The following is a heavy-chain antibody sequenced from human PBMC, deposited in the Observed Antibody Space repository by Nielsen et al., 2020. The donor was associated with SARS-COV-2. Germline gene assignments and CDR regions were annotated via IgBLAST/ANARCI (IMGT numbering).Heavy chain of an antibody. V-gene: IGHV2-70*04. D-gene: IGHD4/OR15-4a*01. CDR1: GLSLSTTAMR. CDR3: AHNSMVVFDY. Sequence: SGPTLVKPTQTLTLTCTFSGLSLSTTAMRVSWIRQPPGKALEWLARIDWDDDKFYSTSLRTRLTISKDTSKDQVVLTMTNMDPVDTATYYCAHNSMVVFDYWGQGTLVTVSS. CDR2: IDWDDDK. J-gene: IGHJ4*02.